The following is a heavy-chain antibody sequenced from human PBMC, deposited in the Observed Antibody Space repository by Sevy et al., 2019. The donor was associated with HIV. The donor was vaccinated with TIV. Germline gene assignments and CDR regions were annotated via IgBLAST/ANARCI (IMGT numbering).Heavy chain of an antibody. Sequence: GGSLRLSCAASGLTVSDHYMDWVRQAPGKGLEWVSDISGSGGSTYYADSVKGRFTISRDNSKNTLYLQMNSLRAEDTAVYYCAGIFGDLFDYWGQGTLVTVSS. J-gene: IGHJ4*02. CDR3: AGIFGDLFDY. CDR1: GLTVSDHY. CDR2: ISGSGGST. V-gene: IGHV3-23*01. D-gene: IGHD3-3*01.